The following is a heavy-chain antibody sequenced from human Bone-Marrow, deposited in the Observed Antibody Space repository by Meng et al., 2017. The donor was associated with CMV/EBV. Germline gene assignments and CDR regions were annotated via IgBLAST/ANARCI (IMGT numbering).Heavy chain of an antibody. Sequence: ASVKVSCKASGYTFTGYYMHWVRQAPGQGLELMGWINPNSGGTNYAQKFQGRVTMTRDTSISTAYMELSRLRSDDTAVYYCATDPIVGATQGYYGMDVWGQGTTVTVSS. CDR1: GYTFTGYY. J-gene: IGHJ6*02. D-gene: IGHD1-26*01. CDR3: ATDPIVGATQGYYGMDV. V-gene: IGHV1-2*02. CDR2: INPNSGGT.